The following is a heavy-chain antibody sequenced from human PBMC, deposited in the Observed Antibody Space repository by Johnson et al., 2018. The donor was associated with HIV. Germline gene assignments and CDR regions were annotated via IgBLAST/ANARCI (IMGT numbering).Heavy chain of an antibody. V-gene: IGHV3-30*04. CDR2: ISYDGSNK. CDR3: AKESKWESRTTHAFDM. J-gene: IGHJ3*02. Sequence: QVQLVESGGGVVQPGRSLRLSCAASGFTFSNYAMHWVRQAPGKGLEWVAVISYDGSNKYYADSVKGRFTISRDNSKNTLYLQMKSLRPEDTAVYYCAKESKWESRTTHAFDMWGQGTMVTVSA. D-gene: IGHD1-26*01. CDR1: GFTFSNYA.